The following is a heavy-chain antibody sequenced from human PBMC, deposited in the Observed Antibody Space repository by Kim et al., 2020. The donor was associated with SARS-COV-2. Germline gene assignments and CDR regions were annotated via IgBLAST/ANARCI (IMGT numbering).Heavy chain of an antibody. D-gene: IGHD2-2*01. V-gene: IGHV5-10-1*01. J-gene: IGHJ4*02. Sequence: GESLKISCKGSGYSFTSYWISWVRQMPGKGLEWMGRIDPSDSYTNYSPSFQGPVTISADKSISTAYLQWSSLKGSDTAMYYCAAVYCTSTTCYYGAHSEHWGQGTLVTFSS. CDR3: AAVYCTSTTCYYGAHSEH. CDR2: IDPSDSYT. CDR1: GYSFTSYW.